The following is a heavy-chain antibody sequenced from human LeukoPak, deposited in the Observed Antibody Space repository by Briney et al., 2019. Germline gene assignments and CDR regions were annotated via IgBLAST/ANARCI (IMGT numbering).Heavy chain of an antibody. V-gene: IGHV1-2*02. CDR1: GYTFTGYY. Sequence: ASVKVSCKASGYTFTGYYMHWVRQAPGQGLEWMGWINPNSGGTNYAQKFQGRVTMTRDTSISTAYMELSRPRSDDTAVYYCARVEGIAAANAYFDYWGQGTLVTVSS. J-gene: IGHJ4*02. CDR3: ARVEGIAAANAYFDY. CDR2: INPNSGGT. D-gene: IGHD6-13*01.